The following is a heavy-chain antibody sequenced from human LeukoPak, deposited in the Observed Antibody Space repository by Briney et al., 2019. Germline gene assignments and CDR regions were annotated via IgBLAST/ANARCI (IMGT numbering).Heavy chain of an antibody. D-gene: IGHD6-19*01. Sequence: GGSLRLSCAVSGFTFSRFGMSWIRQAPGKELEWVSTISDSGGRTYHADAVRGRFTISRDNSKNTLFLQMNSLRAEDTAVYYCALLVVSGTVDGTNWGQGTLVTVSS. CDR3: ALLVVSGTVDGTN. V-gene: IGHV3-23*01. CDR2: ISDSGGRT. CDR1: GFTFSRFG. J-gene: IGHJ4*02.